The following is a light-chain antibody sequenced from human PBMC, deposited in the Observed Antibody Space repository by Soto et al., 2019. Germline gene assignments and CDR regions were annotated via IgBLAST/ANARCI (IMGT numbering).Light chain of an antibody. CDR1: ERISKW. Sequence: DIQMTQSPSSLSASVGDSVTITCRASERISKWVAWYQQKPGKAPNLLMKEASTLEGGVSSRFSGSGFGTEFTLTISSLQPDDFATYFCQQYKTYSGTFGQGTKVDIK. V-gene: IGKV1-5*01. CDR3: QQYKTYSGT. CDR2: EAS. J-gene: IGKJ1*01.